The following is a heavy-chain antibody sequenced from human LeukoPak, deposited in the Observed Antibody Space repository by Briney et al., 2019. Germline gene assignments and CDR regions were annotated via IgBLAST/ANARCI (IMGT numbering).Heavy chain of an antibody. V-gene: IGHV4-38-2*01. J-gene: IGHJ4*02. Sequence: SETLSLTCAVSGYSISSGYYWGWIRQPPGKGLEWIGSIYHSGSTHYNPSLKSRVIISVDTSKKQFSLKLSSVTAADTAVYYCARNSSSWYFDYWGQGTLVTVSS. D-gene: IGHD6-13*01. CDR2: IYHSGST. CDR1: GYSISSGYY. CDR3: ARNSSSWYFDY.